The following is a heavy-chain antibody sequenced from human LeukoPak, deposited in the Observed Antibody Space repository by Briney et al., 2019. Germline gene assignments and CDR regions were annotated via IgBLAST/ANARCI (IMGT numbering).Heavy chain of an antibody. Sequence: PGGSLRLSCAASGFTFSSYAMSWVRQAPGKGLEWVSAISGSGGSTYYADSVKGRFTISRDNSKSTLYLQMNSLRAEDTAVYYCAKGGEIAARWSPIQHWGQGTLVTVSS. CDR2: ISGSGGST. CDR3: AKGGEIAARWSPIQH. V-gene: IGHV3-23*01. J-gene: IGHJ1*01. CDR1: GFTFSSYA. D-gene: IGHD6-6*01.